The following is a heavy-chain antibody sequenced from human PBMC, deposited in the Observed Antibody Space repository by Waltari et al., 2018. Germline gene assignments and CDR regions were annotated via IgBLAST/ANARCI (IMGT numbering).Heavy chain of an antibody. D-gene: IGHD3-16*01. J-gene: IGHJ4*02. CDR3: ARLGELYVEGYFDY. Sequence: EVQLLESGGGLVQPGGSLRLSCAASGFTFSSYAMSWVRQAPGKGREWVSALSGSGGSTYYADSVKGRFTISRDNSKNTLYLQMNSLRAEDTAVYYCARLGELYVEGYFDYWGQGTLVTVSS. CDR2: LSGSGGST. CDR1: GFTFSSYA. V-gene: IGHV3-23*01.